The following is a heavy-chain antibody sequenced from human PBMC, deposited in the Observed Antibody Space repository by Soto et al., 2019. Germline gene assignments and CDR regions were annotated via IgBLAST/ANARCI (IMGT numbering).Heavy chain of an antibody. CDR1: GYSFTTSG. D-gene: IGHD4-17*01. CDR2: ISTYNGNT. V-gene: IGHV1-18*01. CDR3: ARRLYGDYDY. Sequence: ASVKVSCKASGYSFTTSGITWVRQAPGQGLEWMGWISTYNGNTNYAQRLQDRVTLTTDTSTSTAYMELRSLRSDDTAVYYCARRLYGDYDYWGQGTLVTVS. J-gene: IGHJ4*02.